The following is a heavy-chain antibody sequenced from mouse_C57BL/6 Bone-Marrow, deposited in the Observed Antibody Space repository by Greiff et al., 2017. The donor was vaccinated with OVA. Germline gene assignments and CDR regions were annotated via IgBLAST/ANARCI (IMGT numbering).Heavy chain of an antibody. V-gene: IGHV1-59*01. J-gene: IGHJ3*01. CDR1: GYTFTSYW. CDR3: ARWDYGSSPFAY. CDR2: IDPSDSYT. D-gene: IGHD1-1*01. Sequence: VKLQQPGAELVRPGTSVKLSCKASGYTFTSYWMHWVKQRPGQGLEWIGVIDPSDSYTNYNQKFKGKATLTVDTSSSTAYMQLSSLTSEDSAVYYCARWDYGSSPFAYWGQGTLVTVSA.